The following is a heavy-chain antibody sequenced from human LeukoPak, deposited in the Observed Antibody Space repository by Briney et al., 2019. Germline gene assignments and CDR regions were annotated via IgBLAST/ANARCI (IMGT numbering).Heavy chain of an antibody. CDR1: GYNFVTHG. CDR3: AKTGHYYGSGSRNWFDP. V-gene: IGHV1-18*01. CDR2: VSGYNGNT. Sequence: GASVKVSCKASGYNFVTHGITWVRQAPGQGLEWMGWVSGYNGNTKYTQRSQSRVTMTTDASATTAYMELSSLRSEDTAVYYCAKTGHYYGSGSRNWFDPWGQGTLVTVSS. D-gene: IGHD3-10*01. J-gene: IGHJ5*02.